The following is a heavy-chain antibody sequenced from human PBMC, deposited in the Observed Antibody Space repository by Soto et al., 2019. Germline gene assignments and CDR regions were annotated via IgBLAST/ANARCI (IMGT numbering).Heavy chain of an antibody. Sequence: QVQLVESGGGVVQPGRSLRLSCAASGFTFRSHGMHWVRQAPGKGLEWVAVVWYDGSNKYYADSVKGRFTISRDNSKNKLYLQMNSLRAEDTAVYYCARDSPRGDDYVWGSYRNDAFDIWGQGTMVTVSS. J-gene: IGHJ3*02. CDR1: GFTFRSHG. V-gene: IGHV3-33*01. D-gene: IGHD3-16*02. CDR2: VWYDGSNK. CDR3: ARDSPRGDDYVWGSYRNDAFDI.